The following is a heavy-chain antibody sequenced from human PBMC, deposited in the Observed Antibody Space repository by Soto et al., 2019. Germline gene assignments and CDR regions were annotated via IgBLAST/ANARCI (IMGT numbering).Heavy chain of an antibody. J-gene: IGHJ1*01. V-gene: IGHV4-39*01. Sequence: SETLSLTCTVSGGSISSSSYYWGWIRQPPGKGLEWIGSIYYSGSTYYNPSLKSRVTISVDTSKNQFSLKLSSVTAADTAVYYCASPPETGGGNFQHWGQGTLVTVSS. CDR3: ASPPETGGGNFQH. CDR1: GGSISSSSYY. CDR2: IYYSGST. D-gene: IGHD3-16*01.